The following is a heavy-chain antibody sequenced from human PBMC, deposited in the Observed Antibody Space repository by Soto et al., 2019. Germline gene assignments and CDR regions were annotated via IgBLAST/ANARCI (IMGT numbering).Heavy chain of an antibody. CDR1: GGTFSSYA. J-gene: IGHJ6*02. CDR2: IIPIFGTA. Sequence: QVQLVQSGAEVKKPGSSVKVSCKASGGTFSSYAISWVRQAPGQGLEWMGGIIPIFGTANYAQKFQGRVTITADESTSTAYMELSSLRYEDTAVYYCASRGLDTAMVKSGDYYYYGMDVWGQGTTVTVSS. CDR3: ASRGLDTAMVKSGDYYYYGMDV. V-gene: IGHV1-69*12. D-gene: IGHD5-18*01.